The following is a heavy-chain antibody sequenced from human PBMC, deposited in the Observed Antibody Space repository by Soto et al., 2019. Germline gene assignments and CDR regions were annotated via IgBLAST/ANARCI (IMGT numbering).Heavy chain of an antibody. CDR3: AGSSGSDYYYYGMDV. Sequence: SVKVSCKASGFTFTSSAVQWVRQARGQRLEWIGWIVVGSGNTNYAQKFQERVTITRDMSTSTAYMELSSLRSEDTAVYYCAGSSGSDYYYYGMDVWGQGTTVTVSS. V-gene: IGHV1-58*01. CDR1: GFTFTSSA. J-gene: IGHJ6*02. CDR2: IVVGSGNT.